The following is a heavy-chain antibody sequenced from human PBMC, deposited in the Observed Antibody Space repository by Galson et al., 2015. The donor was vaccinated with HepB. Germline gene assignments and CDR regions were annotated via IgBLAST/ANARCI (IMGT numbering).Heavy chain of an antibody. D-gene: IGHD3-10*01. CDR2: IKSKTDGGTT. CDR1: GFTFSNAW. J-gene: IGHJ4*02. Sequence: SLRLSCAASGFTFSNAWMSWVRQAPGKGLEWVGRIKSKTDGGTTDYAAPVKGRFTISRDDSKNTLYLQMNSLKTEDTAVYYCTTASPGRITMVQGVTTSPPYFDYWGQGTLVTVSS. CDR3: TTASPGRITMVQGVTTSPPYFDY. V-gene: IGHV3-15*01.